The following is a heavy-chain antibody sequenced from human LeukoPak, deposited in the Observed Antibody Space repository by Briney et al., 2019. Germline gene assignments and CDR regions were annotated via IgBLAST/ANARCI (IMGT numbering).Heavy chain of an antibody. CDR3: TSANIVVVPAALDAFDL. D-gene: IGHD2-2*01. Sequence: GGSLRLSCGASGFTLRGSAMHWVRQASGKGLEWVGRIRRKANSYATAYAASVKGRFTISRDDSKNTAYLQKNSLKTEDTAVYYCTSANIVVVPAALDAFDLRGQGTMVTVSS. CDR2: IRRKANSYAT. CDR1: GFTLRGSA. J-gene: IGHJ3*01. V-gene: IGHV3-73*01.